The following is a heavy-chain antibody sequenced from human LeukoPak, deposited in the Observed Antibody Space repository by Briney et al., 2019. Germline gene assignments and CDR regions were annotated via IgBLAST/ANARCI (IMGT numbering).Heavy chain of an antibody. J-gene: IGHJ2*01. D-gene: IGHD3-22*01. CDR1: GGSISSGGYY. V-gene: IGHV4-31*03. Sequence: SETLSLTCTVSGGSISSGGYYWSWIRQHPGKGLEWIGYIYYSGSTYYNPSLKSRVTISVDTSKNQLSLKLSSVTAADTAVYYCARDTVYYDSSGYRSYWYFDLWGRGTLVTVSS. CDR2: IYYSGST. CDR3: ARDTVYYDSSGYRSYWYFDL.